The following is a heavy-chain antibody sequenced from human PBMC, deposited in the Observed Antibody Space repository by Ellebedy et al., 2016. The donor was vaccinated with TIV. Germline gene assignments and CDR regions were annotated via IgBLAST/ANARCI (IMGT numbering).Heavy chain of an antibody. CDR3: ARIQRRSGIVVVPAATNFDY. J-gene: IGHJ4*02. CDR2: INHSGST. Sequence: MPGGSLRLSCAVYGGSFSGYYWSWIRQPPGKGLEWIGEINHSGSTNYNPSLKSRVTISVATSKNQFSLKLSSVTAADTAVYYCARIQRRSGIVVVPAATNFDYWGQGTLVTVSS. V-gene: IGHV4-34*01. D-gene: IGHD2-2*01. CDR1: GGSFSGYY.